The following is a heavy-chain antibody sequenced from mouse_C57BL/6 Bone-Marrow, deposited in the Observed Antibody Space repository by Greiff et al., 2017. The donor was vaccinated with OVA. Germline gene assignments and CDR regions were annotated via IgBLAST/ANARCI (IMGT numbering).Heavy chain of an antibody. Sequence: QVQLQQSGAELVRPGPSVKVSCKASGYAFTNYLIEWVKQRPGQGLEWIGVINPGSGGTNYNEKFKGKATLTADKSSSTAYMQLSSLTSEDSAVYFCARWSRAMDYWGQGTSVTVSS. D-gene: IGHD1-1*01. J-gene: IGHJ4*01. V-gene: IGHV1-54*01. CDR1: GYAFTNYL. CDR3: ARWSRAMDY. CDR2: INPGSGGT.